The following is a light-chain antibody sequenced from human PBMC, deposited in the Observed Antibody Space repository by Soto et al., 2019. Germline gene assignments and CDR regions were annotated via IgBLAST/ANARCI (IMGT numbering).Light chain of an antibody. CDR1: QSISNH. J-gene: IGKJ1*01. CDR2: AAS. Sequence: DVHLTLSPSSMSASVEDRVIITCRASQSISNHLNWYQQKPGKASKLLIFAASSLQSGVPSRFSGSRSGPDFTLTISSLQPEDFATYYCQQSYSSPPTFGQGTKVDI. CDR3: QQSYSSPPT. V-gene: IGKV1-39*01.